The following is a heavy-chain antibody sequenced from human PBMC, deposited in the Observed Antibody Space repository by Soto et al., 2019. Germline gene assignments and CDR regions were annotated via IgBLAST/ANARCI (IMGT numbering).Heavy chain of an antibody. D-gene: IGHD3-3*01. CDR3: ATAGYDFWSGYRYYYYGMDV. V-gene: IGHV1-24*01. J-gene: IGHJ6*02. Sequence: ASVKVSCKVSGYTLTELSMHWVRQAPGKGLEWMGGFDPEDGETIYAQKFQGRVTMTEDTSTDTAYMELSSLRSEDTAVYYCATAGYDFWSGYRYYYYGMDVWGQGPTVTVSS. CDR2: FDPEDGET. CDR1: GYTLTELS.